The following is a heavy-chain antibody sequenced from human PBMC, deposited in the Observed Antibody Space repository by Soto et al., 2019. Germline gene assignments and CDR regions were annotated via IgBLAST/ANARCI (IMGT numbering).Heavy chain of an antibody. CDR2: ISYDGSNK. J-gene: IGHJ3*02. CDR1: GFTFSNYA. Sequence: GGSLRLSCAASGFTFSNYAMHWVRQAPGKGLEWVAVISYDGSNKYYADSVKGRFTISRDNSKNTLYLQMNSLRAEDTAVYYCARDFNPEFYDFWSGPYDAFDIWGQGTMVTVSS. CDR3: ARDFNPEFYDFWSGPYDAFDI. V-gene: IGHV3-30-3*01. D-gene: IGHD3-3*01.